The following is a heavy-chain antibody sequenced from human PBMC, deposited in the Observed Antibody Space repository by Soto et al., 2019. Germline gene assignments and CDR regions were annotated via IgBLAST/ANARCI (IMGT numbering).Heavy chain of an antibody. Sequence: PGGSLRLSCAASGFTFSSYEMSWVRQAPGKGLEWVSVISGSGGSTYYADSVKGRFTISRDNSKNTLYLQMNSLKASDTAMYYCARTAAAGKYYYGMDVWGQGTTVTVSS. CDR2: ISGSGGST. CDR3: ARTAAAGKYYYGMDV. CDR1: GFTFSSYE. D-gene: IGHD6-13*01. J-gene: IGHJ6*02. V-gene: IGHV3-23*01.